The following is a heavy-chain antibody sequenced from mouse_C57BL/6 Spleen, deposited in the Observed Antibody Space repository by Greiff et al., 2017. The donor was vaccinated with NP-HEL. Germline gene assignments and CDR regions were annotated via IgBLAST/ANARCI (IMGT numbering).Heavy chain of an antibody. CDR2: ISSGGSYT. Sequence: EVKLQESGGDLVKPGGSLKLSCAASGFTFSSYGMSWVRQTPDKRLEWVATISSGGSYTYYPDSVKGRFTISRDNAKNTLYLQMSSLKSEDTAMYYCARVYDYDYAMDYWGQGTSVTVSS. D-gene: IGHD2-4*01. CDR3: ARVYDYDYAMDY. V-gene: IGHV5-6*01. CDR1: GFTFSSYG. J-gene: IGHJ4*01.